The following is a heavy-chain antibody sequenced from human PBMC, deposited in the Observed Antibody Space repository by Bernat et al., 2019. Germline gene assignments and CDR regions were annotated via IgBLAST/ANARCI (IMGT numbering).Heavy chain of an antibody. J-gene: IGHJ4*02. CDR1: GGSFSGYY. D-gene: IGHD6-13*01. Sequence: QVQLQQWGAGLLKPSETLSPTCAVYGGSFSGYYWSWIRQPPGKGLEWIGEINHSGSTNYNPSLKSRVTISVDTSKNQFSLKLSSVTAADTAVYYCAGSFIAAAYYFDYWGQGTLVTVSS. V-gene: IGHV4-34*01. CDR2: INHSGST. CDR3: AGSFIAAAYYFDY.